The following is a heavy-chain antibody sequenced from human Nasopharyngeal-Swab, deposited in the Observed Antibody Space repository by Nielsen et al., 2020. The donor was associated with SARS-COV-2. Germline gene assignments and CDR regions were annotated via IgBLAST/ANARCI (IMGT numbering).Heavy chain of an antibody. CDR2: IWYDGSNK. D-gene: IGHD3-10*01. CDR1: GFTFSSYG. CDR3: ARDFPFGGDVVY. V-gene: IGHV3-33*01. Sequence: GESLKISFAASGFTFSSYGMHWVRQAPGKGLEWVAVIWYDGSNKYYADSVKGRFTISRDNSKNTLYLQMNSLRAEDTAVYYCARDFPFGGDVVYWGQGTLVTVSS. J-gene: IGHJ4*02.